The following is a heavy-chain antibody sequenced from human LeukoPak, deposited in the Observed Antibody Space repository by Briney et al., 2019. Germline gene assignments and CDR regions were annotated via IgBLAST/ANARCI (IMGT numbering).Heavy chain of an antibody. D-gene: IGHD3-10*01. CDR1: GYSISSGHY. J-gene: IGHJ5*02. CDR2: MFHSGST. Sequence: SETLSLTCTVSGYSISSGHYWAWIRQSPEKGLECIATMFHSGSTYYNPSLKSRVTISVDTSKNQFSLKLSSVTAADTAVYYCARGYYGSGYNWFDPWGQGTLVTVSS. CDR3: ARGYYGSGYNWFDP. V-gene: IGHV4-38-2*02.